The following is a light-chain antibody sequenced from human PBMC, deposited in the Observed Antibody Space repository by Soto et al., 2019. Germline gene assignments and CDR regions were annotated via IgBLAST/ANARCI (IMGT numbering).Light chain of an antibody. V-gene: IGLV2-11*01. CDR3: CSYASSATYV. CDR2: YVN. Sequence: QSALIQPPSVSGSPGQSVTISCTGTSSDVGNCDYVSWHQQNPGTVPKPMIYYVNTQPSGVPDRFSDSKSAKTASMTISGRQADEQVEYYRCSYASSATYVFDTGTKLTVL. J-gene: IGLJ1*01. CDR1: SSDVGNCDY.